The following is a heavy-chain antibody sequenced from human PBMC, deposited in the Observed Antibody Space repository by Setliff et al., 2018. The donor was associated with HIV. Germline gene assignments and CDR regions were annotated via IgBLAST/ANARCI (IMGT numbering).Heavy chain of an antibody. V-gene: IGHV1-18*01. D-gene: IGHD3-22*01. J-gene: IGHJ4*02. CDR3: ARRGYSYDTSGYYYYFDY. CDR2: ISAYNGNT. Sequence: ASVKVSCKTSGYTFTNYNIIWVRQAPGQGLEWMGWISAYNGNTKYGQNVQGRVTMTTDTSVSTAYLELRSLRSDDTAVYYCARRGYSYDTSGYYYYFDYWGQGTLVTVSS. CDR1: GYTFTNYN.